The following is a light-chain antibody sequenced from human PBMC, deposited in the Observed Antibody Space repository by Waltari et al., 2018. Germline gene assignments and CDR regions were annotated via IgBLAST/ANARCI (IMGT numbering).Light chain of an antibody. J-gene: IGKJ4*01. CDR3: QQRSIWLT. CDR2: GSS. V-gene: IGKV3-11*01. Sequence: EVVLTQSPATLSLSPGERATLSCRASQSISTYLAWYQQKAGQAPRLLIYGSSNRATGVPARFSGSGSGTDFTLTISNVEPEDLAVYYCQQRSIWLTFGGGTKVDLK. CDR1: QSISTY.